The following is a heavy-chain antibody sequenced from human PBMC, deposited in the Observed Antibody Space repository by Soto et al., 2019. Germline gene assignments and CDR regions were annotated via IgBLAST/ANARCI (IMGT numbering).Heavy chain of an antibody. Sequence: GGSLRLSCAASGFTFSNAWMSWVRQAPGKGLEWVGRVISRPDGGATDYAAPVKGRFTISRDDSKNTLFLQMNSLKTEDTAVYYCATGTGRTDFDYWGQGTLVTVSS. D-gene: IGHD2-15*01. J-gene: IGHJ4*02. CDR3: ATGTGRTDFDY. CDR1: GFTFSNAW. V-gene: IGHV3-15*01. CDR2: VISRPDGGAT.